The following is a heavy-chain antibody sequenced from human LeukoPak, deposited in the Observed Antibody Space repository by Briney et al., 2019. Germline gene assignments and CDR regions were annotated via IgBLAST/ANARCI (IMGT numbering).Heavy chain of an antibody. J-gene: IGHJ5*02. CDR2: ISGGGGRT. CDR3: ARDLYCGGDCP. Sequence: GGSLRLSCAASGFTFSHYAMCWVRQAPGKGLEWISVISGGGGRTYYADSVKGRFTISRDNSKNTLYLQMNSLRAEDTAVYYCARDLYCGGDCPWGQGTLVTVSS. D-gene: IGHD2-21*02. V-gene: IGHV3-23*01. CDR1: GFTFSHYA.